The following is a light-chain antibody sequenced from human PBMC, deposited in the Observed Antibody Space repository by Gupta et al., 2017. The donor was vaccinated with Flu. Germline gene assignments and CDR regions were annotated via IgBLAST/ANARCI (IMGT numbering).Light chain of an antibody. Sequence: GDTVIITCRASQVIDGWITWYQHRPGKAPRMLVYSTSLLKSGVASRFRGSGSATHFTLTISDLQPDDFATYYCQQAKTFPFTFGPGTKVDI. CDR2: STS. V-gene: IGKV1-12*01. J-gene: IGKJ3*01. CDR1: QVIDGW. CDR3: QQAKTFPFT.